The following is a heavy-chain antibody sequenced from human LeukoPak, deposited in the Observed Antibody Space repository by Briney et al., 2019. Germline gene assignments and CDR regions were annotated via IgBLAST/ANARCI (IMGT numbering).Heavy chain of an antibody. J-gene: IGHJ3*02. V-gene: IGHV4-59*01. D-gene: IGHD1-26*01. CDR1: GGSISSYY. CDR3: AGPYSGSYRGAFDI. CDR2: IYYSGST. Sequence: SETLSLTCTVSGGSISSYYWSWIRQPPGKGLEWIGYIYYSGSTNYNPSLKSRVTISVDTSKNQFSLKLSSVTAADTAVYYCAGPYSGSYRGAFDIWGQGTMVTVSS.